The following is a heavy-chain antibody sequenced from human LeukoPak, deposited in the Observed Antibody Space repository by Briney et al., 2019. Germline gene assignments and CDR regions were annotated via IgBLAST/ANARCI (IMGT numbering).Heavy chain of an antibody. J-gene: IGHJ4*02. CDR3: ARDWSRGWYEEYYFDY. D-gene: IGHD6-19*01. Sequence: GGSLRLSCAASGFTFDDYGMSWVRQAPGKGLEWVSGINWNGGSTGYADSVKGRFTISRDNAKNSLYLQMNSLRAEDTALYYCARDWSRGWYEEYYFDYWGQGTLVTVSS. CDR2: INWNGGST. CDR1: GFTFDDYG. V-gene: IGHV3-20*04.